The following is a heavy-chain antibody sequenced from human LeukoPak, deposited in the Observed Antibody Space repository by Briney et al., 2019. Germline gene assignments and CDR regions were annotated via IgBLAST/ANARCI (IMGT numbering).Heavy chain of an antibody. V-gene: IGHV1-69*05. CDR2: IIPIFGTA. D-gene: IGHD1-26*01. Sequence: SVKVSCKASGGTFSSYAISWVRQAPGQGLEWMGRIIPIFGTANYAQKFQGRVTITTDESTSTAYMELSSLRSEDTAVCYCARDPPGLVGATTVIYFDYWGQGTLVTVSS. CDR1: GGTFSSYA. J-gene: IGHJ4*02. CDR3: ARDPPGLVGATTVIYFDY.